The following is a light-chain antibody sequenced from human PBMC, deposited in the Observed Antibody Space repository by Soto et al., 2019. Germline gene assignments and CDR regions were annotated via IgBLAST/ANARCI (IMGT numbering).Light chain of an antibody. CDR2: SNN. CDR1: SSNIGSNT. J-gene: IGLJ3*02. CDR3: AAWDDSSWV. V-gene: IGLV1-44*01. Sequence: QSVLTQPPSASGTPGQRVTISCSGSSSNIGSNTVNWYQQLPGTAPKLLIYSNNQRPSGVPDRFSGSKSGTSASLAISGLQSEDEADYYCAAWDDSSWVFGGGTKVTAL.